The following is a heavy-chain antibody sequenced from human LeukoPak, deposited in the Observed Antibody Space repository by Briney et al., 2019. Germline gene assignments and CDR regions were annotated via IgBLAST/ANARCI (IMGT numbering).Heavy chain of an antibody. CDR1: GFTFSSYE. CDR3: ARDLYDSGAYSSPIDY. J-gene: IGHJ4*02. D-gene: IGHD3-22*01. V-gene: IGHV3-21*01. CDR2: ISSSSSYI. Sequence: PGGSLRLSCSASGFTFSSYEMNWVRQAPGKGLEWVSSISSSSSYIHYADSVKGRFTISRDNAKNSLYLQMNSLRAEDTAVYYCARDLYDSGAYSSPIDYWGQGTLVTVSS.